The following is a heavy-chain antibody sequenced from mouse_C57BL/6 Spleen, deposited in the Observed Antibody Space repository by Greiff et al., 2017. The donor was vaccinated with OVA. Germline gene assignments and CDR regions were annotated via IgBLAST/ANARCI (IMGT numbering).Heavy chain of an antibody. V-gene: IGHV1-15*01. J-gene: IGHJ4*01. CDR3: TRVQDGNPYYYAMDY. CDR2: IDPETGGT. D-gene: IGHD2-1*01. Sequence: QVQLQQSGAELVRPGASVTLSCKASGYTFTDYEMHWVKQTPVHGLEWIGAIDPETGGTAYNQKFKGKAILTADKSSSTAYMELRSLTSEDSAVYYCTRVQDGNPYYYAMDYWGQGTSVTVSS. CDR1: GYTFTDYE.